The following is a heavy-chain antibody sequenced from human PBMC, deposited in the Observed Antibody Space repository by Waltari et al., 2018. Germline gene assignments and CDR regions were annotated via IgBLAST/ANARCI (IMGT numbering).Heavy chain of an antibody. Sequence: QVQLVQSGAEVKKPGASVKVSCKASGYTFTGYYMHWVRQAPGQGLEWMGRINPNSGGTNYAQKFQGRVTMTRDTSISTAYMELSRLRSDDTAVYYCARDLGGGYSYGYIFDYWGQGTLVTVSS. V-gene: IGHV1-2*06. CDR2: INPNSGGT. CDR3: ARDLGGGYSYGYIFDY. CDR1: GYTFTGYY. D-gene: IGHD5-18*01. J-gene: IGHJ4*02.